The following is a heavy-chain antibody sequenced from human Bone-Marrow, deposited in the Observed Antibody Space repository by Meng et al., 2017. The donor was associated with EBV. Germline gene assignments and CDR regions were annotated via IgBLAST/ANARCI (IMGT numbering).Heavy chain of an antibody. J-gene: IGHJ4*02. Sequence: EVGLLESGGGLVRPGGSLRLSCAASGFTFSSQAMYWVRQAPGKGLEWVSGIYQSGSSAYYADSVKGRFTVSRDNSKNMLYLQMNSLRAEDTAIYYCAKNSGLDYWGQGTLVTVSS. CDR2: IYQSGSSA. V-gene: IGHV3-23*05. CDR3: AKNSGLDY. CDR1: GFTFSSQA.